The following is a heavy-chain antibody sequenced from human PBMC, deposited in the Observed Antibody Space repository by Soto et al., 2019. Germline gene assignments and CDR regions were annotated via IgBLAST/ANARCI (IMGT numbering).Heavy chain of an antibody. J-gene: IGHJ4*02. CDR2: ISATGGST. CDR1: GFTFNNYA. V-gene: IGHV3-23*01. CDR3: AKDRLAGNFDY. Sequence: GGSLRLSCAASGFTFNNYAMNWVRQAPGKGLEWAATISATGGSTYYADSVKGRFTISRDNSKNTLYLQMNGLRVEDTAVYYCAKDRLAGNFDYWGQGTQVTSPQ.